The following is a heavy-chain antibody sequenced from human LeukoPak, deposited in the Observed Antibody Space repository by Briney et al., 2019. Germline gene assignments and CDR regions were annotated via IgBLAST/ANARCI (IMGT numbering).Heavy chain of an antibody. Sequence: SETLSLTCTVSGGSVSSSVYYWGWIRQPPGEGLELIGHVYYTGSAYFNPSLKSRVTMSVDTSKNQFSLNLSSVTAADTAVYYCATRWVLTGEPYWGQGTLVTVSS. J-gene: IGHJ4*02. CDR1: GGSVSSSVYY. V-gene: IGHV4-39*01. CDR3: ATRWVLTGEPY. D-gene: IGHD7-27*01. CDR2: VYYTGSA.